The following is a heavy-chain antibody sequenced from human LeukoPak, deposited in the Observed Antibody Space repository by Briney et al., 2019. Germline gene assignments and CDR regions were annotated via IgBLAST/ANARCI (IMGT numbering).Heavy chain of an antibody. CDR2: IYTSGST. Sequence: SETLSLTCTVSGGSITSSSYYWSWIRQPAGKALEWLGRIYTSGSTKYNPSLKSRVTISVDTSKKQFSLKLSSVTAADTAVYYCARTYCGGDCRGYYYHYYMDVWGKGTTVTISS. V-gene: IGHV4-61*02. CDR1: GGSITSSSYY. D-gene: IGHD2-21*02. CDR3: ARTYCGGDCRGYYYHYYMDV. J-gene: IGHJ6*03.